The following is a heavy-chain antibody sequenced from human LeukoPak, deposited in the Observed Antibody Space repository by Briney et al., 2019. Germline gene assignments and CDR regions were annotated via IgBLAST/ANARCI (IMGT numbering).Heavy chain of an antibody. V-gene: IGHV4-59*01. Sequence: SETLSLTCTVSGGSISSYYWSWIRQPPGKGLEWIGYIYYSGSTNYNPSLKSRVTISVDTSKNQFSLKLSSVTAADTAVYYCARDVRVTGSWYFDLWGRGTLVTVSS. CDR3: ARDVRVTGSWYFDL. D-gene: IGHD3-9*01. CDR1: GGSISSYY. J-gene: IGHJ2*01. CDR2: IYYSGST.